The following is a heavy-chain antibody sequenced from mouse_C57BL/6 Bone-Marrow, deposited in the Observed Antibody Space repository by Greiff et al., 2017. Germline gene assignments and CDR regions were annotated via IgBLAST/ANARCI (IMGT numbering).Heavy chain of an antibody. V-gene: IGHV6-6*01. CDR1: GFTFSDAW. Sequence: EVQVVESGGGLVQPGGSMKLSCAASGFTFSDAWMDWVRQSPEKGLEWVAEIRNKANNNATYYAESVKGRFTISRDDSKSSVYLQMNSLRAEDTGIYYCTRPTGGYYYAMDYWGQGTSVTVSS. D-gene: IGHD2-10*01. J-gene: IGHJ4*01. CDR3: TRPTGGYYYAMDY. CDR2: IRNKANNNAT.